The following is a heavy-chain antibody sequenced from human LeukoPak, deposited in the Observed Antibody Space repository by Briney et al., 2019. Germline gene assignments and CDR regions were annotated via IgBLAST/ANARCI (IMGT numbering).Heavy chain of an antibody. D-gene: IGHD2-2*01. CDR1: GFTFDDYA. J-gene: IGHJ4*02. V-gene: IGHV3-9*01. Sequence: GGSLRLSCAASGFTFDDYAMHWVRQPPGKGLEWVSGISWNSDTIAYADSVKGRFTVSRDNAKNTLYLQMNSLRAEDTAVYYCAREKYCSSTSCYSSYFDYWGQGTLVTVSS. CDR2: ISWNSDTI. CDR3: AREKYCSSTSCYSSYFDY.